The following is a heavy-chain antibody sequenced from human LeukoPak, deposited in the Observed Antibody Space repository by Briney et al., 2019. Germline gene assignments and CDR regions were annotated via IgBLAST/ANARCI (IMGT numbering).Heavy chain of an antibody. CDR2: IKQDGSEK. CDR1: GFTFSSYW. CDR3: ATSSSGWYLYYGMDV. Sequence: GGSLRLSCAASGFTFSSYWMSWVRHAPGKGGEWVANIKQDGSEKYYVDSVKGRFTISRDNAKNSLYLQMNSLRAEDTAVYYCATSSSGWYLYYGMDVWGQGTTVTVSS. J-gene: IGHJ6*02. V-gene: IGHV3-7*01. D-gene: IGHD6-19*01.